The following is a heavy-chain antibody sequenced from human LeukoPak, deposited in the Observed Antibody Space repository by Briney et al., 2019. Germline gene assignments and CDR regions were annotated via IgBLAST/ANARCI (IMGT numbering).Heavy chain of an antibody. CDR2: INWNGGST. V-gene: IGHV3-20*04. Sequence: GGSLRLSCAVSGFTFDDYGMSWVRQAPGKGLEWVSGINWNGGSTGYADSVKGRFTISRDNAKNSLYLQMNSLRAEDTAVYYCAKHLTLIYGSGSYFGFDCWGQGTLVTVSS. CDR3: AKHLTLIYGSGSYFGFDC. J-gene: IGHJ4*02. CDR1: GFTFDDYG. D-gene: IGHD3-10*01.